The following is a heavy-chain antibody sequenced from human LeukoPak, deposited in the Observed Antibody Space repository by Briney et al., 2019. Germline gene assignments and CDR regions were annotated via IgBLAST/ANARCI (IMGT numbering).Heavy chain of an antibody. J-gene: IGHJ4*02. CDR2: LSNDGTIT. Sequence: GGSLRLSCVASGFSFGNYAMSWVRQAPGKWLRWVSRLSNDGTITDYADSVRGRFTISRDNAKNTLYLQMNSLRADDTAVYYCGKDYWGSVDYWGQGTLVTVSS. CDR3: GKDYWGSVDY. V-gene: IGHV3-74*01. D-gene: IGHD7-27*01. CDR1: GFSFGNYA.